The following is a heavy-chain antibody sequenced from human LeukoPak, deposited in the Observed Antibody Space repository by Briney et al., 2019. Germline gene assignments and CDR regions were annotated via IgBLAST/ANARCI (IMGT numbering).Heavy chain of an antibody. CDR2: ISPAYSDA. V-gene: IGHV5-51*01. J-gene: IGHJ4*02. CDR3: ARSATVAGSFDY. D-gene: IGHD6-19*01. CDR1: GYSFTSDW. Sequence: GESLKISCKGSGYSFTSDWIGWARQLPGRGLEWMGIISPAYSDARYSPSFQGQVTISADKSISTAYLQWSSLKASDTAMYYCARSATVAGSFDYWGQGALVTVSS.